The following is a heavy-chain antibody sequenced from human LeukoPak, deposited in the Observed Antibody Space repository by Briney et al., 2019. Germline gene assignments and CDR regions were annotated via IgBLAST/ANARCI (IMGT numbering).Heavy chain of an antibody. CDR1: GYTFTGYY. J-gene: IGHJ4*02. D-gene: IGHD6-19*01. CDR2: INPNSGGT. Sequence: GASVKVSCKASGYTFTGYYMHWVRQAPGQGLEWMGWINPNSGGTNYAQEFQGRVTMTRDTSISTAYMELSRLRSDDTAVYYCARDRRIAVAGTGMDYWGQGTLVTVSS. V-gene: IGHV1-2*02. CDR3: ARDRRIAVAGTGMDY.